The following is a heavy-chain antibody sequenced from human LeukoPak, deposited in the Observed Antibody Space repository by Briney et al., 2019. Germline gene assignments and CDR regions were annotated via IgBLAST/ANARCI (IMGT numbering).Heavy chain of an antibody. Sequence: GASVKVSCKASGYTFTSYAMHWVRQAPGQRLEWMGWINAGNGNTKYSQKFQGRVTITRDTSASTAYMELSSLRSEDTAVYYCARDRAVGATKPSFDYWGQGTLVTASS. V-gene: IGHV1-3*01. CDR2: INAGNGNT. CDR1: GYTFTSYA. CDR3: ARDRAVGATKPSFDY. D-gene: IGHD1-26*01. J-gene: IGHJ4*02.